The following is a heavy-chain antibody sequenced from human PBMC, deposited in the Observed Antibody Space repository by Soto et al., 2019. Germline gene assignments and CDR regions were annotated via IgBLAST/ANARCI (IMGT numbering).Heavy chain of an antibody. D-gene: IGHD5-18*01. Sequence: SETLSLTCVVSGGSFSGYYWTWIRQSPGKGLEWFGEINHSGSTNYNPSLKSRVTIAVDTSKNQFSLELTSVTAADTAVYCCTRCGGRGYTYDYSYYYGIYVWGEGTTVTVSS. CDR1: GGSFSGYY. J-gene: IGHJ6*04. V-gene: IGHV4-34*01. CDR2: INHSGST. CDR3: TRCGGRGYTYDYSYYYGIYV.